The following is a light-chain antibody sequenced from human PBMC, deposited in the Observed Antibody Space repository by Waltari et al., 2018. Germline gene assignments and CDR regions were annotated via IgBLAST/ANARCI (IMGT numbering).Light chain of an antibody. V-gene: IGKV4-1*01. Sequence: IVMTQSPDSLAVSLGERDTINCKSSQSILYNSNDTNTLAWYQQKPGQPPNLLIYWASTRESGVPDLFSGSGSGTDFTLTISSLQAEDVAVYYCQQYYSRRTFGQGTKVEI. CDR1: QSILYNSNDTNT. J-gene: IGKJ1*01. CDR2: WAS. CDR3: QQYYSRRT.